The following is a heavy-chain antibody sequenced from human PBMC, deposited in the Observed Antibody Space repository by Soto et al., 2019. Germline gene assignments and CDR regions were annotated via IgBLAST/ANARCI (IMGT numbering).Heavy chain of an antibody. D-gene: IGHD1-1*01. Sequence: TLSLTCTVSGGSISSGDYYWSWIRQPPGKGLEWIGYIYYSGSTYYNPSLKSRVTISVDTSKNQFSLKLSSVTAADTAVYYCARDHPRVPCAFDIWGQGTMVTVSS. V-gene: IGHV4-30-4*01. CDR3: ARDHPRVPCAFDI. CDR1: GGSISSGDYY. CDR2: IYYSGST. J-gene: IGHJ3*02.